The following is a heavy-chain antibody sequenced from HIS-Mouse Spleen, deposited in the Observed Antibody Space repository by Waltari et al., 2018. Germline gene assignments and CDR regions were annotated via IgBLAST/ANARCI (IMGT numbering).Heavy chain of an antibody. V-gene: IGHV1-2*02. CDR1: GYTFTGYY. J-gene: IGHJ4*02. CDR2: INPNSGGT. D-gene: IGHD7-27*01. CDR3: ARSRETGAPVDY. Sequence: QVQLVQSGAEVQKPGASVKASCKASGYTFTGYYMPWVRQAPGQGLEWMGWINPNSGGTNYAQKFQGRVTMTRDTSISTAYMELSRLRSDDTAVYYCARSRETGAPVDYWGQGTLVTVSS.